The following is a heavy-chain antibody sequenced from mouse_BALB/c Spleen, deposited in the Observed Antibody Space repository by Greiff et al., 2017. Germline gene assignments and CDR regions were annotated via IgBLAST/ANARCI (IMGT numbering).Heavy chain of an antibody. CDR2: IYPGGGYT. CDR1: GYTFTNYW. CDR3: ARSPLYGNFDY. Sequence: QVQLQQPGAELVKPGASVKLSCKASGYTFTNYWLGWVKQRPGHGLEWIGDIYPGGGYTNYNEKFKGKATLTADTSSSTAYMQLSSLTSEDSAVYFCARSPLYGNFDYWGQGTTLTVSS. J-gene: IGHJ2*01. D-gene: IGHD2-10*02. V-gene: IGHV1-63*02.